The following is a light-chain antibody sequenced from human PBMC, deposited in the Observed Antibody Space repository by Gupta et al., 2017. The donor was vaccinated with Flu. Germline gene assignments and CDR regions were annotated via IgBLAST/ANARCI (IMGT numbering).Light chain of an antibody. CDR1: QNIDSW. Sequence: PSTLSVSLGDRVTISCRASQNIDSWLAWFQQKPGRAPKLLISKASILEDGAPTRFAGSGSGTQFSLTITNIQADDFASYYCQHYDSYPYTFGHGTKLEI. CDR3: QHYDSYPYT. J-gene: IGKJ2*01. CDR2: KAS. V-gene: IGKV1-5*03.